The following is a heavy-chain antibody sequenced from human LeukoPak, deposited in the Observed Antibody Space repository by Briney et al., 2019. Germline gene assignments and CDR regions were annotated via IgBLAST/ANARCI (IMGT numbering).Heavy chain of an antibody. J-gene: IGHJ4*02. CDR3: ARDSENVLRYFDWLYPYDY. Sequence: ASVKVSCKASGYTFTSYGISWVRQAPGQGLEWMGWISAYNGNTNYAQELQGRVTMTTDTSTSTAYMELRSLRSDDTAVYYCARDSENVLRYFDWLYPYDYWGQGTLVTVSS. CDR1: GYTFTSYG. D-gene: IGHD3-9*01. CDR2: ISAYNGNT. V-gene: IGHV1-18*01.